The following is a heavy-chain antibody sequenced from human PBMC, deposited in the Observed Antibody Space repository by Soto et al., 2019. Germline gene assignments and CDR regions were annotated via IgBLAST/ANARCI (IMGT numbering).Heavy chain of an antibody. V-gene: IGHV4-39*01. CDR1: GGSISSSSYY. J-gene: IGHJ4*02. D-gene: IGHD4-17*01. Sequence: QLQLQESGPGLVKPSETLSLTCTVSGGSISSSSYYWGWIRQPPGNGLEWIGSIYYSGSTYYNPSLKSRVTISVDTSKNQFSLTLSSVTAADTAVYYCASPSDGDPYYFDYWGQGTLVTVSS. CDR2: IYYSGST. CDR3: ASPSDGDPYYFDY.